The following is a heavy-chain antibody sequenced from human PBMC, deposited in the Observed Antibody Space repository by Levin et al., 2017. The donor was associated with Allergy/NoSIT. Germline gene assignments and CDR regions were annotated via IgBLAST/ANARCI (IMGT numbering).Heavy chain of an antibody. CDR1: GFTFSSYA. CDR3: AKDRPAAMVTDYYYYGMDV. J-gene: IGHJ6*02. CDR2: ISGSGGST. Sequence: GESLKISCAASGFTFSSYAMSWVRQAPGKGLEWVSAISGSGGSTYYADSVKGRFTISRDNSKNTLYLQMNSLRAEDTAVYYCAKDRPAAMVTDYYYYGMDVWGQGTTVTVSS. D-gene: IGHD5-18*01. V-gene: IGHV3-23*01.